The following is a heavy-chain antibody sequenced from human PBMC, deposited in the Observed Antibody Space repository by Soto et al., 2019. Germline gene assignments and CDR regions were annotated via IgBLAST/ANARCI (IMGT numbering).Heavy chain of an antibody. CDR1: GFTFISYA. V-gene: IGHV3-23*01. CDR3: AKGPDPYGDYYYYMDV. Sequence: GGFLRLSCAASGFTFISYAMSWVRQAPGKGLEWVSAISGSGGSTYYADSVKGRFTISRDNSKNTLYLQMNSLRAEDTAVYYCAKGPDPYGDYYYYMDVWGKGTTVTVSS. D-gene: IGHD4-17*01. CDR2: ISGSGGST. J-gene: IGHJ6*03.